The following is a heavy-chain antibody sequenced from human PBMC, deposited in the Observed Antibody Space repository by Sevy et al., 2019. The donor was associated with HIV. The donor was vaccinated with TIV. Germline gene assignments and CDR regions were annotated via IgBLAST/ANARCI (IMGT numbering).Heavy chain of an antibody. CDR3: AKGGGGHYDPDEIAYYFYYYNMDV. D-gene: IGHD3-22*01. CDR2: ISGSGTRT. J-gene: IGHJ6*03. CDR1: GFSFDSYG. Sequence: PGGSLRLSCAVSGFSFDSYGMTWVRQAPGKGLEWVSAISGSGTRTYYADSVKGRFIISRDNSKNTLDLQMNSLRAEDTAIYYCAKGGGGHYDPDEIAYYFYYYNMDVWGKGTTVTVSS. V-gene: IGHV3-23*01.